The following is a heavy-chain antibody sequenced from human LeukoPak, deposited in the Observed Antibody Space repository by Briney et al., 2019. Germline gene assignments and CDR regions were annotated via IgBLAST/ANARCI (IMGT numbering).Heavy chain of an antibody. D-gene: IGHD5-18*01. CDR3: AKRKALDDTAMADAFDI. J-gene: IGHJ3*02. CDR1: GFTFSSYA. Sequence: PGGSLRLSCAASGFTFSSYAMSWVRQAPGKGLEWVSAISGSGGSTYYADSVKGRFTISRDNPKNTLYLQMNSLRAEDTAVYYCAKRKALDDTAMADAFDIWGQGTMVTVSS. CDR2: ISGSGGST. V-gene: IGHV3-23*01.